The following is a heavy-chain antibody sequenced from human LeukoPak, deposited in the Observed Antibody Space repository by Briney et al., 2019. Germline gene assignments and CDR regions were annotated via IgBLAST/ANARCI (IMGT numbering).Heavy chain of an antibody. J-gene: IGHJ4*02. CDR3: AKDQVRGYSYGIKDY. D-gene: IGHD5-18*01. CDR1: GFTFSSYW. V-gene: IGHV3-7*01. Sequence: TGGSLRLSCAASGFTFSSYWMSWVRQAPGKGLEWVANIKQDGSEKYYVDSVKGRFTISRDNAKNSLYLQMNSLRAEDTAVYYCAKDQVRGYSYGIKDYWGQGTLVTVSS. CDR2: IKQDGSEK.